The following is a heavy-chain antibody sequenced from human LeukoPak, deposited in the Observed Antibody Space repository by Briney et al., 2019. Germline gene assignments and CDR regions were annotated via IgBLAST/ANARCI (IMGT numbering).Heavy chain of an antibody. V-gene: IGHV4-61*02. J-gene: IGHJ5*02. CDR2: IYTSGST. CDR3: ARARYQLLSVWFDP. D-gene: IGHD2-2*01. Sequence: SETLFLTCSVPVGSISSGSYSRSWMRQPSGKGLEWIGRIYTSGSTNYNPSLKSRVTISVDTSKNQFSLKLSSVTAADTAVYYCARARYQLLSVWFDPWGQGTLVTVSS. CDR1: VGSISSGSYS.